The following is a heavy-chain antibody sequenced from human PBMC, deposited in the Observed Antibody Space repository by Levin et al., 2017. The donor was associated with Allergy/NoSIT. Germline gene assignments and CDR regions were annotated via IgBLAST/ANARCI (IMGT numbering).Heavy chain of an antibody. D-gene: IGHD2-2*01. CDR2: INPSGGST. CDR1: GYTFTSYY. J-gene: IGHJ6*02. V-gene: IGHV1-46*01. Sequence: GESLKISCKASGYTFTSYYMHWVRQAPGQGLEWMGIINPSGGSTSYAQKFQGRVTMTRDTSTSTVYMELSSLRSEDTAVYYCASSPEGYCSSTSCQTYYYYGMDVWGQGTTVTVSS. CDR3: ASSPEGYCSSTSCQTYYYYGMDV.